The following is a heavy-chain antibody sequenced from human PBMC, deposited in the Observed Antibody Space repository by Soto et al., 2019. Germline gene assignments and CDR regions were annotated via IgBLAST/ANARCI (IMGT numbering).Heavy chain of an antibody. D-gene: IGHD2-2*01. J-gene: IGHJ4*02. Sequence: SETLSLTCTVSGGSIISYYWSWIRQPPGKGLEWIGYIYYSGRTYYNPSLKSRVTISVDTSKNQFSLKLSSVTAADTAVYYCARLFPRVVPAAIYFDYWGQGTLVTVSS. CDR1: GGSIISYY. CDR3: ARLFPRVVPAAIYFDY. V-gene: IGHV4-59*04. CDR2: IYYSGRT.